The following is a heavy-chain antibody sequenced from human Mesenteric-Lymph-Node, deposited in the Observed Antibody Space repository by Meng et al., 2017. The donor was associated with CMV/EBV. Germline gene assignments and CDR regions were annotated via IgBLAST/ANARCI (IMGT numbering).Heavy chain of an antibody. D-gene: IGHD6-13*01. V-gene: IGHV3-23*01. Sequence: GESLKISCAASGFTFSSYAMSWVRQAPGKGLEWVSAISGSGGSTYYADSVKGRFTISRDNAKNSLYLQMNSLRAEDTAVYYCARDKWIAAAGDDYYYYYYGMDVWGQGTTVTVSS. J-gene: IGHJ6*02. CDR2: ISGSGGST. CDR3: ARDKWIAAAGDDYYYYYYGMDV. CDR1: GFTFSSYA.